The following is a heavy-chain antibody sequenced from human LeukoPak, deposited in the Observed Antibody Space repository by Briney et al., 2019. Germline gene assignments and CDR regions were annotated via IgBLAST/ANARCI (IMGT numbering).Heavy chain of an antibody. V-gene: IGHV3-30*18. CDR2: ISYDGSNK. D-gene: IGHD4-4*01. CDR1: GFTFSSYG. J-gene: IGHJ6*02. CDR3: AKDLIGYSPYYYYYGMDV. Sequence: PGGSLRLSCAASGFTFSSYGMHWVRQAPGKGLEWVAVISYDGSNKYYADSVKGRFTISRDNSKNTLYLQMNSLRAEDTAVYYCAKDLIGYSPYYYYYGMDVWGQGTTVTVSS.